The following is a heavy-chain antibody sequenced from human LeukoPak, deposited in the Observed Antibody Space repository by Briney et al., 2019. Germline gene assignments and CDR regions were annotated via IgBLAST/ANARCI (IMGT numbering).Heavy chain of an antibody. J-gene: IGHJ4*02. CDR3: AKDLLVDKYYFDY. CDR1: GFTFSNAW. CDR2: IKSKTDGGTT. D-gene: IGHD2-2*01. Sequence: GGSLRLSCAASGFTFSNAWMSWVRQAPGKGLEWVGRIKSKTDGGTTDYAAPVKGRFTISRDDSKNTLYLQMNSLRAEDTAVYYCAKDLLVDKYYFDYWGQGTLVTVSS. V-gene: IGHV3-15*01.